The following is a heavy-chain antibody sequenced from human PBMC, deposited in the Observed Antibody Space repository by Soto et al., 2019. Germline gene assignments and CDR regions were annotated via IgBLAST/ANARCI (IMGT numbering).Heavy chain of an antibody. J-gene: IGHJ6*02. V-gene: IGHV4-39*01. CDR2: IYYSGST. CDR3: ARRTWYYYGSGSYSDSIIEDYGMDV. D-gene: IGHD3-10*01. CDR1: GGSISSSSYY. Sequence: SETLSLTCTVSGGSISSSSYYWGWIRQPPGKGLEWIGSIYYSGSTYYNPSLKSRVTISVDTSKNQFSLKLSSVTAADTAVYYCARRTWYYYGSGSYSDSIIEDYGMDVWGQGTTVTVSS.